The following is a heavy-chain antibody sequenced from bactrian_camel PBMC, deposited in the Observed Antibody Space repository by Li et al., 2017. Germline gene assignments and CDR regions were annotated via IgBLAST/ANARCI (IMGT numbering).Heavy chain of an antibody. J-gene: IGHJ4*01. D-gene: IGHD4*01. Sequence: HVQLVESGDGSVQAGGSLRLSRTPSGFTLQDSDMGWYRQAPGNECDLVSTLSEDGSTYYADSVKGRFTISQDNAKNTLYLQMNSLKTEDTAVYYCAATYYSDYDDHEYKYWGQGTQVTVS. V-gene: IGHV3S55*01. CDR3: AATYYSDYDDHEYKY. CDR2: LSEDGST. CDR1: GFTLQDSD.